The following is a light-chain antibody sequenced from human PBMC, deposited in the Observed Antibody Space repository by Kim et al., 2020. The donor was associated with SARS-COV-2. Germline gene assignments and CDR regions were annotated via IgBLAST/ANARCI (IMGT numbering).Light chain of an antibody. V-gene: IGLV2-14*03. CDR1: SSDVGGYNY. CDR2: HVT. J-gene: IGLJ3*02. CDR3: TSYVRIDTWV. Sequence: GQSITISCTGTSSDVGGYNYVSWFQQHPGKVPKLMIYHVTNRPSGVSNRFSGSKSGNTAYLTISGLQAEDEADYYCTSYVRIDTWVFGGGTQLTVL.